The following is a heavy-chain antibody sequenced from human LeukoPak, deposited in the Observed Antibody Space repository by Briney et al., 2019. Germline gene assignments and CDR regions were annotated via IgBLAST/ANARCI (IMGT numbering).Heavy chain of an antibody. D-gene: IGHD3-22*01. Sequence: GGSLRLSCAASGFTFSSYAMHWVRQAPGKGLEWVAVISYDGSNKYYADSVKGRFTISRDNSKNTLYLQMNSLRAEDTAVYYCAKTYYYDSSGYYWGYWGQGTLVTVSS. CDR3: AKTYYYDSSGYYWGY. CDR1: GFTFSSYA. CDR2: ISYDGSNK. V-gene: IGHV3-30-3*02. J-gene: IGHJ4*02.